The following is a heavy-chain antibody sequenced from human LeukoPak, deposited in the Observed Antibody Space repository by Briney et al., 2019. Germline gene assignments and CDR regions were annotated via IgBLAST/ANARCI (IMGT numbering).Heavy chain of an antibody. CDR1: GFNFATSA. CDR2: IVIGSGNT. V-gene: IGHV1-58*01. J-gene: IGHJ4*02. CDR3: AADNLWLGAGEY. D-gene: IGHD3-10*01. Sequence: SVKVSCTASGFNFATSAVHCVRQARGQRREWIGWIVIGSGNTNYAQQFQERVTITRDMSTSTAYIELNSLTSEDTAVYYCAADNLWLGAGEYWGQGALVTVSS.